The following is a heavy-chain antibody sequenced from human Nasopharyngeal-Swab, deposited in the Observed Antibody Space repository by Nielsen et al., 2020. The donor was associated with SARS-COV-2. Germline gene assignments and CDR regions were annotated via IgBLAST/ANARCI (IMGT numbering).Heavy chain of an antibody. V-gene: IGHV1-46*01. CDR3: ARGGDPREVVAATDCFDP. D-gene: IGHD2-15*01. J-gene: IGHJ5*02. CDR2: INPGGGSA. Sequence: WVRQPPGQGLEWMGIINPGGGSARYSQNFQGRATMTRDTSTNTVYMELYSLTSEDTAVYYCARGGDPREVVAATDCFDPWGQGTLVTVSS.